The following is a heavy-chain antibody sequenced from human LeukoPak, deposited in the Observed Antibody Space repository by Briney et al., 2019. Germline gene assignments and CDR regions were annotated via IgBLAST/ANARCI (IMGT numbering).Heavy chain of an antibody. D-gene: IGHD7-27*01. J-gene: IGHJ4*02. CDR2: MNPNSGNT. CDR3: ARKDWGSEIDY. V-gene: IGHV1-8*02. Sequence: ASVTVSCKASGYTFTSYYMHWVRQAPGQGLEWMGWMNPNSGNTGYAQKFQGRVTMTRNTSISTAYMELSSLRSEDTAVYYCARKDWGSEIDYWGQGTLVTVSS. CDR1: GYTFTSYY.